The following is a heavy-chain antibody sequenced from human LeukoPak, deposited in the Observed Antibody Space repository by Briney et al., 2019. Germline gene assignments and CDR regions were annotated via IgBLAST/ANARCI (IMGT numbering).Heavy chain of an antibody. D-gene: IGHD5-18*01. CDR3: ASPSRGTAMVIYY. CDR1: GFTFSSYA. Sequence: PGGSLRLSCAASGFTFSSYAMHWVRQAPGKGLEWVAVISYDGSNKYYADSVKGRFTISRDNSKNTLYLQMNSLRAEDTAVYCCASPSRGTAMVIYYWGQGTLATVSS. J-gene: IGHJ4*02. V-gene: IGHV3-30-3*01. CDR2: ISYDGSNK.